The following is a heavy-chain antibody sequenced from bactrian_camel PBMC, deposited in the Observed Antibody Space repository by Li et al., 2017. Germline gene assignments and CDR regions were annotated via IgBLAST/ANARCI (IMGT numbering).Heavy chain of an antibody. Sequence: HVQLVESGGGSVQTGGSLRLSCVVSGHSRGSNCVGWYRLPPGRAPAEREGIGSIDSDGITTYADSLKARFTISRDNAKSTLYLQMNNLKPEDTAMYYCAADRALDDDCYVGSLYTDFAYWGQGTQVTVS. J-gene: IGHJ4*01. D-gene: IGHD3*01. CDR3: AADRALDDDCYVGSLYTDFAY. V-gene: IGHV3S53*01. CDR1: GHSRGSNC. CDR2: IDSDGIT.